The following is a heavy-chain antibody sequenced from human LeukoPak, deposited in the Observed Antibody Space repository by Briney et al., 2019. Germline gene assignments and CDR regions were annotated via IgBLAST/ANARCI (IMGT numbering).Heavy chain of an antibody. J-gene: IGHJ3*02. V-gene: IGHV1-18*01. Sequence: ASVKVSCKASGYTFTSYGISWVRQAPGQGLEWMGWISAYNGNTNYAQKLQGRVTMTTDTSTSTAYMEMRSLRSDDTAVYYCARDPDLLYSYGFGAFDIWGQGTMVTVSS. D-gene: IGHD5-18*01. CDR1: GYTFTSYG. CDR2: ISAYNGNT. CDR3: ARDPDLLYSYGFGAFDI.